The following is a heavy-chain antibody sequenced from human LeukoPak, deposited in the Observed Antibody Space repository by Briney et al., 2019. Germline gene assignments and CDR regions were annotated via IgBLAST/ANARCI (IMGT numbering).Heavy chain of an antibody. CDR1: GFISSDYY. V-gene: IGHV3-11*03. J-gene: IGHJ4*02. Sequence: PGGSLPVSRAASGFISSDYYMSWIRQAPGKGLEWISYITSSSTSYTNYAGSVKGRFTISRDNAKNSLYLQMNSLTSDDTAVYYCARHGSGSSFDYWGQGPLVTVSP. CDR3: ARHGSGSSFDY. D-gene: IGHD5-12*01. CDR2: ITSSSTSYT.